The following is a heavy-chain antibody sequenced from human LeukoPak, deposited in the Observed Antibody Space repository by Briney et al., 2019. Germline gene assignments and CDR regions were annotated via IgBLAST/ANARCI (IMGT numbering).Heavy chain of an antibody. J-gene: IGHJ5*01. V-gene: IGHV4-34*01. D-gene: IGHD3-10*01. Sequence: PSETLSLTCAVYGGSFSGHYWTWIRQPPGKGLEWIGEIDHTGRSTCNPSLTSRVTISKDSSKNQFSLSLGSVIAADTAVYFCARGENSGSYFSYFDSWAQGTPVTVSS. CDR2: IDHTGRS. CDR1: GGSFSGHY. CDR3: ARGENSGSYFSYFDS.